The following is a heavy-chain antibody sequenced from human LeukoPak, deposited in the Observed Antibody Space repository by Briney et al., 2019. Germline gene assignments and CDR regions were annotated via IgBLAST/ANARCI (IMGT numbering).Heavy chain of an antibody. V-gene: IGHV3-64D*06. CDR3: VKDLRASYSGLCDY. CDR1: GFTFSNSA. CDR2: ISSHGGST. J-gene: IGHJ4*02. D-gene: IGHD6-25*01. Sequence: PGGSLRLSCSASGFTFSNSAMHWVRQAPGKGLEYVSSISSHGGSTYYADSVRGRFTISRDNSKNTLYLQMSSLRAEDTSVYYCVKDLRASYSGLCDYWGQGTLVTVSS.